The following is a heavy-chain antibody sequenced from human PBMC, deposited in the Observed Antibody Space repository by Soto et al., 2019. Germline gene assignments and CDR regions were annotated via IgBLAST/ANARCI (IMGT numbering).Heavy chain of an antibody. CDR2: ISGSSSST. V-gene: IGHV3-23*01. Sequence: GGSLRLSCVASGFTFSSYAMSWVRQAPGKGLEWVSAISGSSSSTYYADSVKGRFTISRDNSKSTLFLLMSSLRAEDTAIYYCAKGRLVTPLHPFDYWGQGTLVTVSS. D-gene: IGHD3-16*01. CDR3: AKGRLVTPLHPFDY. J-gene: IGHJ4*02. CDR1: GFTFSSYA.